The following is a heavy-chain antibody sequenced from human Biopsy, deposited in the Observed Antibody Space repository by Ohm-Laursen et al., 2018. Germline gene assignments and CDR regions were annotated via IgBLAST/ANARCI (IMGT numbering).Heavy chain of an antibody. CDR1: GGSVRSTVAY. CDR3: ARHPTGFWFDP. V-gene: IGHV4-39*01. CDR2: IFYSGIT. Sequence: GTLSLTCTVSGGSVRSTVAYWAWIRQPPGKGLESIGSIFYSGITYYNPSLQSRVTMSVDTSKNQFSRNRTSVTAADTAVYYCARHPTGFWFDPWGQGTLVIVSS. J-gene: IGHJ5*02.